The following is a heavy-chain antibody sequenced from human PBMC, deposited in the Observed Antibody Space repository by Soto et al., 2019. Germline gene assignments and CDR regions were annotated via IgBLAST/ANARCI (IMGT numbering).Heavy chain of an antibody. V-gene: IGHV4-59*01. CDR3: ARFSGYDEMFNFDY. CDR2: IYYSEST. D-gene: IGHD5-12*01. CDR1: GGSIISYC. Sequence: SETLSLTCTVSGGSIISYCWSWIRQPPGKGQEWIGYIYYSESTNYNPSLKSRVTISVDTSKNQFSLKLSSVTAADTAVYYCARFSGYDEMFNFDYWGQGTLVTVSS. J-gene: IGHJ4*02.